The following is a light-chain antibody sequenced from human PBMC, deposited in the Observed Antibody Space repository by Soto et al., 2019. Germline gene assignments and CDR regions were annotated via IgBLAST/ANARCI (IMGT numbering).Light chain of an antibody. CDR3: SSYAGSNNLGV. V-gene: IGLV2-8*01. CDR1: SSDVGGYNY. J-gene: IGLJ2*01. CDR2: AVS. Sequence: QSALTQPPSASGSPGQSVTISCTGTSSDVGGYNYVSWYQQHPGKAPKLMIYAVSKRPSGVPDRFSGSKSGNTASLTVSGLQADAEADYYCSSYAGSNNLGVFGGGTKLTVL.